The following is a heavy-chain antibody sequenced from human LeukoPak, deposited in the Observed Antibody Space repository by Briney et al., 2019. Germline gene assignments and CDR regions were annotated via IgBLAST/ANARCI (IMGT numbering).Heavy chain of an antibody. V-gene: IGHV4-61*01. Sequence: PSETLSLTCTVSGGSVSSGSYYWSWIRQPPGKELEWIGYIYYGGSTNYNPSLKSRVTISVDTSKSQFSLKLRSVTTADTALYYCTRSTNLEALDIWGQGTMVTVSS. CDR3: TRSTNLEALDI. CDR2: IYYGGST. CDR1: GGSVSSGSYY. D-gene: IGHD5-24*01. J-gene: IGHJ3*02.